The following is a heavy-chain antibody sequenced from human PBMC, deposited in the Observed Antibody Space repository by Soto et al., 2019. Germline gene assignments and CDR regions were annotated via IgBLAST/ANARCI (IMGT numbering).Heavy chain of an antibody. CDR2: INSDGSSK. CDR1: GFTFSSYC. D-gene: IGHD3-22*01. Sequence: VGSLRLSCAASGFTFSSYCMHWVRQAPGKGLVWVSRINSDGSSKTYADSVKGRFIISRDNAKNTLYLQMNSLRAEDTAVYCCASPRYDNGGTPFAHGGRGTLAPVS. V-gene: IGHV3-74*01. J-gene: IGHJ4*02. CDR3: ASPRYDNGGTPFAH.